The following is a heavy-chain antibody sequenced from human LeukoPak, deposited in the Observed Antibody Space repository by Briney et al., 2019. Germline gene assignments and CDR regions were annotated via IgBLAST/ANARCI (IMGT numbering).Heavy chain of an antibody. J-gene: IGHJ4*02. CDR2: INPNSGGT. V-gene: IGHV1-2*06. D-gene: IGHD6-6*01. CDR3: ARDGRRGYSSSSGDY. CDR1: GYTFTGYY. Sequence: ASVKVSFKASGYTFTGYYMHWVRQAPGQGLEWMGRINPNSGGTNYAQKFQGRVTMTRDTSISTAYMELSRLRSDDTAVYYCARDGRRGYSSSSGDYWGQGTLVTVSS.